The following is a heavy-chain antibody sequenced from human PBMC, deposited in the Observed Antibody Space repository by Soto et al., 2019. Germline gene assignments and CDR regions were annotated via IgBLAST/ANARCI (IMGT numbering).Heavy chain of an antibody. J-gene: IGHJ6*03. CDR3: ARERLEDTAMVHYYYYYMDV. D-gene: IGHD5-18*01. Sequence: PGGSLRLSCAASGFTFSSYWMSWVRQAPGKGLEWVANIKQDGSEKYYVDSVKGRFTISRDNAKNSLYLQMNSLRAEDTAVYYCARERLEDTAMVHYYYYYMDVWGKGTTVTVSS. V-gene: IGHV3-7*01. CDR1: GFTFSSYW. CDR2: IKQDGSEK.